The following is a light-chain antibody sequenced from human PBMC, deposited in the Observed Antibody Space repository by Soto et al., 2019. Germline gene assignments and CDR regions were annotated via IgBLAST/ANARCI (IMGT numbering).Light chain of an antibody. CDR3: SSYTTNSTGGYV. CDR2: DVS. V-gene: IGLV2-11*01. CDR1: SSDVGGYNY. Sequence: QSALTQPRSVSGSPGQSVTISCTGTSSDVGGYNYVSWYQQHPGKAPKLMIYDVSKRPSGVPDRFSGSKSGNTASLTISGLQAEDEADYYCSSYTTNSTGGYVFGTGTKLTVL. J-gene: IGLJ1*01.